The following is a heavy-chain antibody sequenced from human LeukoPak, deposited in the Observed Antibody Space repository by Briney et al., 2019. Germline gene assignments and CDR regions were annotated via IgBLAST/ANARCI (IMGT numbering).Heavy chain of an antibody. Sequence: GGSLRLSCAASGFTFSTYWMHWVRQEPGKGLVWVSRINSDGSSTIYADPVKGRFTTSRDNTKNTLYLQMNSLRVEDTAVYYCVGVTTTTLFDCWGQGTLVTVSS. CDR1: GFTFSTYW. J-gene: IGHJ4*02. CDR2: INSDGSST. D-gene: IGHD4-17*01. CDR3: VGVTTTTLFDC. V-gene: IGHV3-74*01.